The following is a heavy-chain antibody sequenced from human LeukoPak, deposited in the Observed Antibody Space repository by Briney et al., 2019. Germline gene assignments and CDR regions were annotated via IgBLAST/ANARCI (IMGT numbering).Heavy chain of an antibody. D-gene: IGHD5-24*01. Sequence: SETLSLTCTVSGGPIRDFYWSWIRLPPGKGLEWIGYTYYSGSTSYNPSLESRVAISVDMSKSQFSLELSSVTAADTAIYYCTRHKRWLQFPDAFDVWGQGTMVTVSS. J-gene: IGHJ3*01. V-gene: IGHV4-59*08. CDR1: GGPIRDFY. CDR2: TYYSGST. CDR3: TRHKRWLQFPDAFDV.